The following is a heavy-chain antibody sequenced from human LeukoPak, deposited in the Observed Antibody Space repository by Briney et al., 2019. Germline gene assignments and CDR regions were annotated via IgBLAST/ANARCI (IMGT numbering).Heavy chain of an antibody. CDR1: GGSISSYY. V-gene: IGHV4-59*01. D-gene: IGHD6-19*01. Sequence: SETPSLTCTVSGGSISSYYWSWIRQPPGKGLEWIGYIYYSGSTNYNPSLKSRVTISVDTSKNQFSLKLSSVTAADTAVYYCARDLGAVAPDAFDIWGQGTMVTVSS. CDR2: IYYSGST. CDR3: ARDLGAVAPDAFDI. J-gene: IGHJ3*02.